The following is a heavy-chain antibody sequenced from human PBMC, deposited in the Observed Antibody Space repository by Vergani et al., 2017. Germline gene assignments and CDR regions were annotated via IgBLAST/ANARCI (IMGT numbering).Heavy chain of an antibody. Sequence: QVQLQESGPGLLRPSETLSLNCTVSSSSSYSWDWVRQAPGKGLEWIGSFSYGGSSDFNPSLKSRVTLSMDTSKSQFSLKLRSVTAADTAVYYCARVDTQVPATSHFYYMDVWGKGTTVVVSS. CDR1: SSSSYS. CDR2: FSYGGSS. V-gene: IGHV4-39*07. J-gene: IGHJ6*03. D-gene: IGHD6-25*01. CDR3: ARVDTQVPATSHFYYMDV.